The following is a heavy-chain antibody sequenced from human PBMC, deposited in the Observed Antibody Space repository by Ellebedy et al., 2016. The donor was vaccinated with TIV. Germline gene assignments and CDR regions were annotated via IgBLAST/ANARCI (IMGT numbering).Heavy chain of an antibody. V-gene: IGHV3-23*01. J-gene: IGHJ4*02. CDR2: ISGSGGST. Sequence: GESLKISCAASGFTFSSYAMSWVRQAPGKGLEWVSAISGSGGSTHYAASVKGRFTISGDNSKKTFYLEMNSLRVDDTAVYYCAKTEPYGTTWFGRIYWGQGTLVTVSS. CDR3: AKTEPYGTTWFGRIY. CDR1: GFTFSSYA. D-gene: IGHD3-10*01.